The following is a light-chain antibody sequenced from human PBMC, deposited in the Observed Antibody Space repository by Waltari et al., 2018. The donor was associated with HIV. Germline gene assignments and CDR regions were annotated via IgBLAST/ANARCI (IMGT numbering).Light chain of an antibody. CDR2: EVS. CDR1: SSDIGTYHL. J-gene: IGLJ2*01. CDR3: CSYGGSSTYVV. V-gene: IGLV2-23*02. Sequence: QSALTQPASVSGSPGQSITISCTGTSSDIGTYHLLSWYQQHPGKAPKLIIYEVSERPSGVSNRFSGSKSGNTASLTISGLQAEDETDYYCCSYGGSSTYVVFGGGTKVTVL.